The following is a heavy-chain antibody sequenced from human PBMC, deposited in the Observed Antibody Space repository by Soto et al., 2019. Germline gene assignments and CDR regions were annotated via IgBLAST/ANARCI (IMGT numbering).Heavy chain of an antibody. D-gene: IGHD3-22*01. J-gene: IGHJ4*02. CDR1: GFSLTTNGVG. CDR3: AQRHHYDSSGLGFGY. Sequence: GSGPTLVNPTQTLTLTCTFSGFSLTTNGVGVGWIRQPPGKALEWLALIYWDGDKRYSPSLESRLTITKDTSENQVVLRITNMDPMDTATYYCAQRHHYDSSGLGFGYWGQGTLVTVSS. CDR2: IYWDGDK. V-gene: IGHV2-5*02.